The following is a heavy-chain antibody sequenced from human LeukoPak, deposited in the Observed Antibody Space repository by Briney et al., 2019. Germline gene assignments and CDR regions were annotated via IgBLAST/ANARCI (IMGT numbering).Heavy chain of an antibody. CDR3: AKDMYGPARYYYYGMDV. D-gene: IGHD2-8*01. V-gene: IGHV3-9*01. CDR2: ISWNSGSI. J-gene: IGHJ6*02. Sequence: PGRSLRLSCAASGFTFDDYAMHWVRQAPGKGLEWVSGISWNSGSIGYADSVKGRFTISRENAKNSLYLQMNSLRAEDTALYYCAKDMYGPARYYYYGMDVWGQGTTVTVSS. CDR1: GFTFDDYA.